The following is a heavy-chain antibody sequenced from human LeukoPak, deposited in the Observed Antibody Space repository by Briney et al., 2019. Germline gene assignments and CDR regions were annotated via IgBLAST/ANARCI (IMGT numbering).Heavy chain of an antibody. Sequence: ASVRVSGTASGYTVISYGISWLRQAPGQGREWMGWISAYNGNTNFAQEFQGRVTMTTDTSTSTASMELRSLRSDDTAVYYCARDQGIYNHRIIDSWGQGTLVTVSS. CDR2: ISAYNGNT. D-gene: IGHD5-12*01. J-gene: IGHJ4*02. CDR1: GYTVISYG. V-gene: IGHV1-18*01. CDR3: ARDQGIYNHRIIDS.